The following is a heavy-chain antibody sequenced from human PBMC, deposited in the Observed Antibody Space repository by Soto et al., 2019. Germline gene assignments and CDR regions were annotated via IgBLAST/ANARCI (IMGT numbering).Heavy chain of an antibody. Sequence: EVQLVESGGGLVQPGGSLRLSCAASGFTVSSNYMSWVRQAPGKGLEWVSVIYSGGSTYYADSVKGRFTISRDHSKNTLYLQMNSLRAEDTAVYYCARDFVVPAALSLARYYYYGMDVWGQGTTVTVSS. D-gene: IGHD2-2*01. CDR2: IYSGGST. CDR1: GFTVSSNY. V-gene: IGHV3-66*01. CDR3: ARDFVVPAALSLARYYYYGMDV. J-gene: IGHJ6*02.